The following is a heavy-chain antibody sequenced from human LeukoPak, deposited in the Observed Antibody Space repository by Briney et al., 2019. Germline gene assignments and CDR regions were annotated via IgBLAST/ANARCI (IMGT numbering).Heavy chain of an antibody. J-gene: IGHJ4*02. D-gene: IGHD3-10*01. CDR3: AKEYGSGSYYPY. CDR2: ISGSGGST. CDR1: GFTFSSYG. V-gene: IGHV3-23*01. Sequence: EGSLRLSCAASGFTFSSYGMNWVRQAPGKGLEWVSAISGSGGSTYHADSVKGRFTISRDNSKDTLYLQMNSLRAEDTAVYYCAKEYGSGSYYPYWGQGTLVTVSS.